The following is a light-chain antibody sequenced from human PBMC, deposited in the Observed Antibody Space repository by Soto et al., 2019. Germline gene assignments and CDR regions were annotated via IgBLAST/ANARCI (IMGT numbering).Light chain of an antibody. V-gene: IGLV2-14*01. J-gene: IGLJ2*01. CDR3: CSYTSSNTLV. Sequence: QSALTQPASVSGSPGQSITIYCTGTSSDVGRYNYVSWYQQHPGKAPKLMIYDVNNRPSGVSNRFSGSKSGNTASLTISGLQAEDEADYYCCSYTSSNTLVFGGGTKVTVL. CDR2: DVN. CDR1: SSDVGRYNY.